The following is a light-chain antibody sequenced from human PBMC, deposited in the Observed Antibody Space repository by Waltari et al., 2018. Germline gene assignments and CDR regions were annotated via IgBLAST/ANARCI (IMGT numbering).Light chain of an antibody. Sequence: QPVLTQPPSSSASPGASARLTCTLPSDINVGDFNIYWYQQKPGSPPRFLLSYQSDSEKARGSGVPSRCSGSKDASANAGILLISGLQSEDEADYYGMFWPSNVWVFGGGTKLTVL. CDR2: YQSDSEK. J-gene: IGLJ3*02. CDR1: SDINVGDFN. CDR3: MFWPSNVWV. V-gene: IGLV5-37*01.